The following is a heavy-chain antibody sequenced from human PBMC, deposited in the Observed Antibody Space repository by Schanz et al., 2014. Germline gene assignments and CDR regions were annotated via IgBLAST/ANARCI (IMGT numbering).Heavy chain of an antibody. CDR2: IVPIAGIT. D-gene: IGHD2-2*01. CDR1: GGTFSSDT. CDR3: ARAPTAYGSDTSCLGTRFDY. J-gene: IGHJ4*02. V-gene: IGHV1-69*02. Sequence: QVHLVQSGAEVKKPGSSVQVSCKASGGTFSSDTFSWVRQAPGQGLEWMGRIVPIAGITNYAQRFQDRVNVTRDTSRSTVYMELSSLRSEDTAVYYCARAPTAYGSDTSCLGTRFDYWGQGTLVTVSS.